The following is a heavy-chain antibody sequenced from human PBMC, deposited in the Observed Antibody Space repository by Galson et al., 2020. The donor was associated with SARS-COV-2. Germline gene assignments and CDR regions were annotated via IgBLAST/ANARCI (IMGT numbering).Heavy chain of an antibody. CDR2: ISWNSGSI. Sequence: SLKISCAASGFTFDDYAMHWVRQAPGKGLEWVSGISWNSGSIGYADSVKGRFTISRDNAKNSLYLQMNSLRAEDTALYYCAKEPAWWGDKAFDIWGQGTMVTVSS. CDR1: GFTFDDYA. J-gene: IGHJ3*02. CDR3: AKEPAWWGDKAFDI. D-gene: IGHD2-15*01. V-gene: IGHV3-9*01.